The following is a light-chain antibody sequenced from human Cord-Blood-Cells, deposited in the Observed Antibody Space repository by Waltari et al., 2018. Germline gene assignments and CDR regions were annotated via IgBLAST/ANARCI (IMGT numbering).Light chain of an antibody. V-gene: IGLV2-11*01. J-gene: IGLJ3*02. CDR3: CSYAGSCTWV. Sequence: QSALTQPRSVTGSPGQSVTISCTGTSSDVGGYNYVSWYQQHPGKAPKLMVYCVSTRPAGVPVRSSGSKSGNTACLTISGLQAEDEADYYGCSYAGSCTWVFGGGTKLTVL. CDR1: SSDVGGYNY. CDR2: CVS.